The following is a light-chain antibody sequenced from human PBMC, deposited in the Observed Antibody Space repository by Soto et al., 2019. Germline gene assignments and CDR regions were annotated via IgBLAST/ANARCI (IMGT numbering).Light chain of an antibody. V-gene: IGLV1-44*01. CDR2: ENN. J-gene: IGLJ1*01. Sequence: QSVLTQPPSASGAPGQRVTISCSGSASNIGRDPVNWYQQVPGTAPKLLIYENNHRPPGVPDRFSGSKSGTSASLVISGLRSEDEAEHFCAGWDGSLKGFVFGTGTKVTVL. CDR1: ASNIGRDP. CDR3: AGWDGSLKGFV.